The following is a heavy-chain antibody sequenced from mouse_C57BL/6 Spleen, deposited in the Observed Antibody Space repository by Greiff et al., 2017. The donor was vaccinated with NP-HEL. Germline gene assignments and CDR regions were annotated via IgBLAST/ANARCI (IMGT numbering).Heavy chain of an antibody. J-gene: IGHJ2*01. CDR2: ISSGSSTI. V-gene: IGHV5-17*01. Sequence: LVESGGGLVKPGGSLKLSCAASGFTFSDYGMHWVRQAPEKGLEWVAYISSGSSTIYYADTVKGRFTISRDNAKNTLFLQMTSLRSEDTAMDYCARPITTVVAYYFDYWGQGTTLTVSS. CDR3: ARPITTVVAYYFDY. D-gene: IGHD1-1*01. CDR1: GFTFSDYG.